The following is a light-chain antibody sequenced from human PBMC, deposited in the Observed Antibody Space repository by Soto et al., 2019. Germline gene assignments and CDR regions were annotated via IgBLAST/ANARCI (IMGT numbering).Light chain of an antibody. CDR2: MIS. Sequence: DIVMTQTPLSSPVTLGQPASISCRSSQSLVHSDGNNYLSWRQQMPGQPPRLLIYMISNRFSGVPERLSGSGAETYFTLTISRVAAEDVGVYYCRQATQAYTFGQGTKREIK. J-gene: IGKJ2*01. CDR1: QSLVHSDGNNY. CDR3: RQATQAYT. V-gene: IGKV2-24*01.